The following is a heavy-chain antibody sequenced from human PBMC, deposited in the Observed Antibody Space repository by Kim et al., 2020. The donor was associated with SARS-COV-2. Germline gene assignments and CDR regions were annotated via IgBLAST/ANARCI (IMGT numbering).Heavy chain of an antibody. V-gene: IGHV2-70*13. J-gene: IGHJ4*02. CDR3: ARSSGSYFYYFDY. D-gene: IGHD3-10*01. Sequence: YSTSLKTRLTISKDTSKNQVVLTMTNMDPVDTATYYCARSSGSYFYYFDYWGQGTLVTVSS.